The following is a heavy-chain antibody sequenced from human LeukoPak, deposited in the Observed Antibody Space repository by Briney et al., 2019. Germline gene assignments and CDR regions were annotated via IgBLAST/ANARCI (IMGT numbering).Heavy chain of an antibody. CDR2: IYHSGST. D-gene: IGHD2-15*01. V-gene: IGHV4-38-2*01. J-gene: IGHJ5*02. CDR3: ARVVGP. CDR1: GYSISSGYY. Sequence: SETLSLTCAVSGYSISSGYYWGWIRQPPGKGLEWIGSIYHSGSTYYNPSLKSRVTISVDTFKNQFSLKLSSVTAADTAVYYCARVVGPWGQGTLVTVSS.